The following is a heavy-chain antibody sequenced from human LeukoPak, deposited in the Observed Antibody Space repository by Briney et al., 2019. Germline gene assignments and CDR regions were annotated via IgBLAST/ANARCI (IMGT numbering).Heavy chain of an antibody. D-gene: IGHD2-21*02. V-gene: IGHV3-20*04. J-gene: IGHJ4*02. CDR1: GFTFSSYG. Sequence: GGTLRLSCAASGFTFSSYGMSWVRQAPGKGLEWVSGINWNGGSTGYADSVEGRFTISRDNAKNSQYLQMNSLRVEDTALYYCARAQTYGDSRLLLDYWGQGTLVTVSS. CDR3: ARAQTYGDSRLLLDY. CDR2: INWNGGST.